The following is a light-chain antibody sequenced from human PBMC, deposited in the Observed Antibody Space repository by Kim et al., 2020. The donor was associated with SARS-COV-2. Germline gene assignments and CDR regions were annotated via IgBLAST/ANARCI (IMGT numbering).Light chain of an antibody. J-gene: IGKJ3*01. CDR2: GAS. Sequence: PGERGTLSCRASQSVSSNSLAWYQQKPGQAPRLLVYGASNRAIGIPDRFNGSGSGTDFTLTIGRLEPEDFAVYYCQQYGRSPFTFGPGTKVDIK. CDR1: QSVSSNS. V-gene: IGKV3-20*01. CDR3: QQYGRSPFT.